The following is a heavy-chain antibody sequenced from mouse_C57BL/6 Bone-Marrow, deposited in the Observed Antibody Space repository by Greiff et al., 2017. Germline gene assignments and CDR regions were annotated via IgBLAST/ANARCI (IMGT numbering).Heavy chain of an antibody. V-gene: IGHV5-17*01. J-gene: IGHJ4*01. Sequence: EVNVVESGGGLVKPGGSLKLSCAASGFTFSDYGMHWVRQAPEKGLEWVAYISSGSSTIYYADTVKGRFTISRVTAKNTLCLQMTRLRSEDAAMYYCASAYAMDFWGRGTSVTVTS. CDR2: ISSGSSTI. CDR1: GFTFSDYG. CDR3: ASAYAMDF.